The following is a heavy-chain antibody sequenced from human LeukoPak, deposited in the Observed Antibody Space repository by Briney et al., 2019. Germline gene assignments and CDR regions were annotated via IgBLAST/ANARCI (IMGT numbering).Heavy chain of an antibody. CDR1: GFTFSSYS. D-gene: IGHD1-26*01. CDR3: ARAHAVGATACGY. V-gene: IGHV3-21*01. CDR2: ISSSSSYI. Sequence: GGSLRLSCAASGFTFSSYSMNWVRQAPGKGLEWVSSISSSSSYIYYADSVKGRFTISRDNAKNTLYLQMNSLRAEDTAVYYCARAHAVGATACGYWGQGTLVTVSS. J-gene: IGHJ4*02.